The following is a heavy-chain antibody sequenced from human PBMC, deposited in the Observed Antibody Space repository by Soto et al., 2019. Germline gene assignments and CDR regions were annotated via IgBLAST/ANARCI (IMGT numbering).Heavy chain of an antibody. D-gene: IGHD6-13*01. J-gene: IGHJ4*02. CDR1: GGSFSGYY. Sequence: PSETLSLTCAVYGGSFSGYYWSWIRQPPGKGLEWIGEINHSGSTNYNPSLKSRVTMSVDKSKNQFSLKLSSVTAADTAVYYCARNSTWYKAGYFDYWGQGALVTVSS. CDR3: ARNSTWYKAGYFDY. V-gene: IGHV4-34*01. CDR2: INHSGST.